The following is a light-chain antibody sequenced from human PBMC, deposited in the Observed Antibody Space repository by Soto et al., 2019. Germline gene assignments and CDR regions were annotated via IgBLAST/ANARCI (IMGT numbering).Light chain of an antibody. Sequence: DIQLRQYPSSLSASVGDRVTITCQASQDISNHLNWYQQKPGKAPNLLIYDASNLETGVPSRFSGGGSGTFFSFTINSLQPEDIATYYCQKHDGVPLFGPGTNVEIK. J-gene: IGKJ3*01. CDR2: DAS. CDR3: QKHDGVPL. V-gene: IGKV1-33*01. CDR1: QDISNH.